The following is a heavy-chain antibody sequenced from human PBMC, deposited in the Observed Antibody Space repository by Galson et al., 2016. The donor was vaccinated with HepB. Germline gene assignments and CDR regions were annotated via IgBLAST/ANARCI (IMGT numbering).Heavy chain of an antibody. Sequence: PALVKPTQTLTLTCTFSGFSLTAKDVGVGWIRQPPGKALEWLALNYWDDDVRYNAALQSRLTIPKDTSRNQVVLTMTNIDPVDTATYYCAHTKEPANVYFLYYFDYWGQGSLVTVSS. CDR2: NYWDDDV. D-gene: IGHD2-15*01. CDR1: GFSLTAKDVG. V-gene: IGHV2-5*02. J-gene: IGHJ4*02. CDR3: AHTKEPANVYFLYYFDY.